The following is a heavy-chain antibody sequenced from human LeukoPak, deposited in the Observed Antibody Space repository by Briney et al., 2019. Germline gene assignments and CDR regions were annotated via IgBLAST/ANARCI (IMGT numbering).Heavy chain of an antibody. Sequence: PSETLSLTCTVSGGSISTYYWSWIRQPPGKGLEWIGYIYYSGSTKYNPSLKSRVTISVDTSMNQFSLNLSSVTAADTAVYYCARESREAFDIWGQGTMVTVSS. CDR1: GGSISTYY. D-gene: IGHD1-26*01. V-gene: IGHV4-59*01. CDR3: ARESREAFDI. CDR2: IYYSGST. J-gene: IGHJ3*02.